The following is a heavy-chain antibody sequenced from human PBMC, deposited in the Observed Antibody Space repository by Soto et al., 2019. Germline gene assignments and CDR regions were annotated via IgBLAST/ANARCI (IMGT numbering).Heavy chain of an antibody. J-gene: IGHJ4*02. CDR2: INPNSGGT. V-gene: IGHV1-2*02. D-gene: IGHD6-19*01. Sequence: ASVKVSCKASGYTFTGYYMHWVRQAPGQGLEWMGWINPNSGGTNYAQKFQGRVTMTRDTSISTAYMELSRLRSDDTAVYYCARGYRERIAVAGTGDYWGQGTLVTVSS. CDR3: ARGYRERIAVAGTGDY. CDR1: GYTFTGYY.